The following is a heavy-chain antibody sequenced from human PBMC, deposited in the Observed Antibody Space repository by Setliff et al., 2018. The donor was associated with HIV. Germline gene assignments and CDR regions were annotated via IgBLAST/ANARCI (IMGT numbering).Heavy chain of an antibody. J-gene: IGHJ6*02. CDR3: AREEGGLYGMDV. Sequence: PGGSLRLSCAAPGFTFSDYYMSWIRQAPGKGLEWVSYISSSSSYTNYADSVKGRFTISRDNAKNSLYLQMNSLRAEDTAVYYCAREEGGLYGMDVWGQGTTVTVSS. V-gene: IGHV3-11*05. CDR2: ISSSSSYT. D-gene: IGHD3-16*01. CDR1: GFTFSDYY.